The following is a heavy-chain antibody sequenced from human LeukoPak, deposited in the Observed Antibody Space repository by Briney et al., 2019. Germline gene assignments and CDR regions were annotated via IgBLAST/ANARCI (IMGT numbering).Heavy chain of an antibody. J-gene: IGHJ3*02. Sequence: PGGSLRLSCAASGFTFSSYAMHWVRQAPGKGLDWVAVIWYDGNNKYYADSVKGRFTISRDNSKNTLYLQMNSLRAEDTAVYYCARDRGYAFDIWGQGTMVTVSS. D-gene: IGHD3-10*01. CDR3: ARDRGYAFDI. V-gene: IGHV3-33*08. CDR2: IWYDGNNK. CDR1: GFTFSSYA.